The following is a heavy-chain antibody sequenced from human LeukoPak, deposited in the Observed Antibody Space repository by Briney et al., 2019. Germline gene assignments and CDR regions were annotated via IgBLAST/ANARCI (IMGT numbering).Heavy chain of an antibody. V-gene: IGHV3-7*01. CDR1: GYTFTSYG. D-gene: IGHD3-10*01. CDR3: ARKGNAFDF. Sequence: SCKASGYTFTSYGISWVRQAPGKGLEWVANIKLDVSETYYVDSVRGRFTISRDNTKNSLYLQMDSLRAEDTAVYYCARKGNAFDFWGQGTMVTVSS. J-gene: IGHJ3*01. CDR2: IKLDVSET.